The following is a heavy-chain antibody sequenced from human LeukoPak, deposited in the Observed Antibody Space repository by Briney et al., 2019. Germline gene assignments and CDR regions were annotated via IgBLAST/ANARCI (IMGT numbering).Heavy chain of an antibody. Sequence: SEALSLTCAVYGGSFSGYYWSWIREPPGKGLEWIGEINHSGSTNYNPSLKSRVTISVDTSKNQFSLKLSSVTAADTAVYYCARQGIAAATGDYWGQGTLVTVSS. CDR1: GGSFSGYY. CDR2: INHSGST. J-gene: IGHJ4*02. D-gene: IGHD6-13*01. V-gene: IGHV4-34*01. CDR3: ARQGIAAATGDY.